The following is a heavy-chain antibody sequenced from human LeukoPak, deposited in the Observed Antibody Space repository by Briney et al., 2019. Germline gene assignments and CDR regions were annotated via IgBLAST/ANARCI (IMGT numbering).Heavy chain of an antibody. J-gene: IGHJ4*02. Sequence: SETLSLTCAVSGGSISSGGYSWSWIRQPPGKGLEWIGYIYHSGGTYYNPSLKSRVTISVDRSKNQFSLKLSSVTAADTAVYYCAAIRNSSWPYWGQGTLVTVSS. D-gene: IGHD6-13*01. CDR2: IYHSGGT. V-gene: IGHV4-30-2*01. CDR1: GGSISSGGYS. CDR3: AAIRNSSWPY.